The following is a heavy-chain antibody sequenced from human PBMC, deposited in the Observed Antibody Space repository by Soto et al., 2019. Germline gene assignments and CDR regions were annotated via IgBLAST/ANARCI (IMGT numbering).Heavy chain of an antibody. J-gene: IGHJ4*02. D-gene: IGHD6-13*01. CDR2: IDSGDGTT. Sequence: LRLSCTGSGFDFGDYYMSWIRQAPGKGLEWVSYIDSGDGTTYYTDSVKGRFTISRDNAKKTVYLQMSSLRVEDTALYYCVRPYYSSSWFPFDRWGQGTLVTVS. V-gene: IGHV3-11*01. CDR3: VRPYYSSSWFPFDR. CDR1: GFDFGDYY.